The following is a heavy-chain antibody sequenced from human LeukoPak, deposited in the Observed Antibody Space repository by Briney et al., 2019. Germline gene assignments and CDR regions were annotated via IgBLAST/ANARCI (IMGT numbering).Heavy chain of an antibody. Sequence: GASVKVSCKASGYTFTSYDINWVRQATGQGLEWMGWMNPNSGDTGYAQRFQGRVTMTRNTSISTAYMELSSLRSEDTAVYYCARSEYSSSWYPSYYYYIDVWGKGTTVTVSS. CDR2: MNPNSGDT. J-gene: IGHJ6*03. CDR3: ARSEYSSSWYPSYYYYIDV. V-gene: IGHV1-8*01. D-gene: IGHD6-13*01. CDR1: GYTFTSYD.